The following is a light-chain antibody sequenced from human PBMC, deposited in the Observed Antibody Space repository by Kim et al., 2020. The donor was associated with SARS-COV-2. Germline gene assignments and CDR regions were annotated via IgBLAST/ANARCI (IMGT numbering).Light chain of an antibody. J-gene: IGLJ3*02. Sequence: QSALTQPPSVSASPGQSVTIPCTGTSSDVGSYDRVSWYQQPPGTAPKLMIYEVNNRPSGVPDRFSGSKSGNTASLTISGLQAEDEADYYCASYTSSSTGVFGGGTQLTVL. CDR1: SSDVGSYDR. V-gene: IGLV2-18*02. CDR2: EVN. CDR3: ASYTSSSTGV.